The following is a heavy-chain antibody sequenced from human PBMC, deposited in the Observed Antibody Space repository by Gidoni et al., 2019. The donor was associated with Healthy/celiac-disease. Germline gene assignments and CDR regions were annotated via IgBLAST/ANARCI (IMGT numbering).Heavy chain of an antibody. CDR1: GFTFISYA. J-gene: IGHJ4*02. CDR3: AKGVLAVAGFDY. CDR2: ICGSGGSN. Sequence: VQLLESGGGLVQPGGSLRLSCAASGFTFISYARSWVRQAPGKGLEWVASICGSGGSNYYAASVKGRFTISRDNPKNTLYLQMNSLRADDTAVDYCAKGVLAVAGFDYWGQGTLVTVSS. V-gene: IGHV3-23*01. D-gene: IGHD6-19*01.